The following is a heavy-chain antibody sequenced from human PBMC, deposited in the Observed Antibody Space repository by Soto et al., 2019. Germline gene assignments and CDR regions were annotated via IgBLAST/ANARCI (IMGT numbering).Heavy chain of an antibody. J-gene: IGHJ4*02. Sequence: SETLSLTCTVSGGSISSGGYFWSWIRQPPGKGLEWIGYIYHSGSTYYNPSLKSRVTISVDRSKNQFSLKLSSVTAADTAVYYCARALYYYGSGSYYTKVDYFDYWGQGTLVTVSS. CDR1: GGSISSGGYF. CDR2: IYHSGST. CDR3: ARALYYYGSGSYYTKVDYFDY. V-gene: IGHV4-30-2*01. D-gene: IGHD3-10*01.